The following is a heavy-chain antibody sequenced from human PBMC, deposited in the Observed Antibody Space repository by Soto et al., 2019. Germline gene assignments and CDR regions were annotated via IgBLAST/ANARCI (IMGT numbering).Heavy chain of an antibody. CDR1: GDSVSSNSAA. Sequence: SQTLSLTCAISGDSVSSNSAAWNWIRQSPSRGLEWLGRTYYRSKWYNDYAVSVKSRITINPDTSKNQFSLQLNSVTPEETAVYYCARALLYYDILTGYASSTNAFDIWGQGTMVTVSS. CDR3: ARALLYYDILTGYASSTNAFDI. CDR2: TYYRSKWYN. J-gene: IGHJ3*02. V-gene: IGHV6-1*01. D-gene: IGHD3-9*01.